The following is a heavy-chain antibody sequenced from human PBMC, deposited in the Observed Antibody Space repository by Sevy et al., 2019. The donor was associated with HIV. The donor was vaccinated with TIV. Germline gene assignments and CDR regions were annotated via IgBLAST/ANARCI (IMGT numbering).Heavy chain of an antibody. CDR3: ARDEGGSGSYYNFY. V-gene: IGHV3-53*01. D-gene: IGHD3-10*01. J-gene: IGHJ4*02. CDR1: GFTVSSNY. Sequence: GGSLRLSCAASGFTVSSNYMSWVRQAPGKGLEWVSVIYSSGSTYYADSVKGRFTISRDNSKNTLYLQMNSLRAEDMAVYYCARDEGGSGSYYNFYWGQGTLVTVSS. CDR2: IYSSGST.